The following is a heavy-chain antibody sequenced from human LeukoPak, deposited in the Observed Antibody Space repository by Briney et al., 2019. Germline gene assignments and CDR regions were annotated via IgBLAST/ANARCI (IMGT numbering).Heavy chain of an antibody. CDR1: GGSFSGYY. V-gene: IGHV4-34*01. J-gene: IGHJ4*02. CDR2: INHSGST. CDR3: ARGRGY. D-gene: IGHD3-10*01. Sequence: SETLSLTCAVYGGSFSGYYWSWIRQPPGKGLEWIGEINHSGSTNYNPSLKSRVTISVDTSKNQFSLKLSSVTAADTAVYYCARGRGYWGQGTLVTVSS.